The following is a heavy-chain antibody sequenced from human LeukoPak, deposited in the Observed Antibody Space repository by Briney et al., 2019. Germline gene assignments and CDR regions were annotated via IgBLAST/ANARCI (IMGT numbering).Heavy chain of an antibody. CDR2: INPDGSNT. J-gene: IGHJ4*02. Sequence: PGGSLRLSCAASGFTFSSYWMHWVRQAPGKGLVWVSRINPDGSNTRYADSVKGRFTISRDNAKNTLYLQMNSPRAEDTNIYYCVREDSSGYHLPLFDYWGQGTLVTVSS. CDR1: GFTFSSYW. D-gene: IGHD3-22*01. CDR3: VREDSSGYHLPLFDY. V-gene: IGHV3-74*01.